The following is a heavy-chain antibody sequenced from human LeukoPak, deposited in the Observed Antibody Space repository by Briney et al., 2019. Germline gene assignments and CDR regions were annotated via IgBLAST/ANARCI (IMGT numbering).Heavy chain of an antibody. V-gene: IGHV1-69*05. D-gene: IGHD1-26*01. Sequence: SVKVSCKASGGTFSSYAISWVRQAPGQGLEWMGGIIPIFGTANYAQKFQGRVTITTDDSTSTAYMELSSLRSEDTAIYYCASRNREAPYYNSMDVWGEGTTVTVS. J-gene: IGHJ6*03. CDR2: IIPIFGTA. CDR1: GGTFSSYA. CDR3: ASRNREAPYYNSMDV.